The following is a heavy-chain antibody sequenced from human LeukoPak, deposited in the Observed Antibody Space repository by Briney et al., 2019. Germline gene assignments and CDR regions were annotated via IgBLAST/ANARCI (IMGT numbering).Heavy chain of an antibody. CDR1: GFTFSDYY. Sequence: GGSLRLSCAASGFTFSDYYMSWIRQAPGKGLEWVSYISSSGSTIYYADSVKGRFTISRDNAKNSLYLQMNSLRAEDTAVYYCAGGDSIVTMHYYYYGMDVWGQGTTVTVSS. CDR3: AGGDSIVTMHYYYYGMDV. J-gene: IGHJ6*02. CDR2: ISSSGSTI. V-gene: IGHV3-11*01. D-gene: IGHD4/OR15-4a*01.